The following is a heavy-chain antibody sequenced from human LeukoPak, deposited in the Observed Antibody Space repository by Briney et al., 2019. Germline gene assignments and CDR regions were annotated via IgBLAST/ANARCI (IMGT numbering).Heavy chain of an antibody. J-gene: IGHJ4*02. D-gene: IGHD3-22*01. CDR3: ARLYYYDSSGYSHGGIDY. Sequence: SETLSLTCAVYGGSFSGYYRSWIRQPPGKGLEWLGEINHSGSTNYNPSLKSRVTISVDTSKNQFSLKLSSVTAADTAVYYCARLYYYDSSGYSHGGIDYWGQGTLVTVSS. CDR1: GGSFSGYY. CDR2: INHSGST. V-gene: IGHV4-34*01.